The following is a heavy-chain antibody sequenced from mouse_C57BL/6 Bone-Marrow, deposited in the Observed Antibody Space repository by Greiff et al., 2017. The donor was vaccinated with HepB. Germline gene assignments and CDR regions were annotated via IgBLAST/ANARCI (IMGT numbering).Heavy chain of an antibody. J-gene: IGHJ3*01. V-gene: IGHV5-4*01. CDR3: ARDVLDYCGSSYVGFAY. D-gene: IGHD1-1*01. CDR2: ISDGGSYT. CDR1: GFTFSSYA. Sequence: EVKLMESGGGLVKPGGSLKLSCAASGFTFSSYAMSWVRQTPEKRLEWVATISDGGSYTYYPDNVKGRFTISSDNAKNNLYLQMSHLQSEDTAIYYCARDVLDYCGSSYVGFAYWGQGALVTVSA.